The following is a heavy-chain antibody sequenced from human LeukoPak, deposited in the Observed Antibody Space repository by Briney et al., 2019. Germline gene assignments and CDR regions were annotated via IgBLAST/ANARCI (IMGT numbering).Heavy chain of an antibody. V-gene: IGHV1-2*02. J-gene: IGHJ5*02. Sequence: GGSVKVSCKASGYTFTGYYMHWVRQAPGQGLEWMGWINPNSGGANYAQKFQGRVTMTRDTSISTAYMELSRLRSDDTAVYYCARDSDGQYSWFDPWGQGTLVTVSS. CDR2: INPNSGGA. CDR1: GYTFTGYY. D-gene: IGHD5-24*01. CDR3: ARDSDGQYSWFDP.